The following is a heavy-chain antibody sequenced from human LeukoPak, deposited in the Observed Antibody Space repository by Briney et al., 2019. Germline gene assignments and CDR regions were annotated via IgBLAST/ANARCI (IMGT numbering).Heavy chain of an antibody. J-gene: IGHJ4*02. CDR2: INPNSGGT. D-gene: IGHD3-22*01. Sequence: GASVKVSCKASGYTFTGYYMHWVRQAPGQGLEWMGRINPNSGGTNYAQKFQGRVTMTRDTSISTAYMELSRLRSDDTAVYYCASIGRLNYYDSSGYYPVDFDYWGQGTLVIVSS. CDR3: ASIGRLNYYDSSGYYPVDFDY. V-gene: IGHV1-2*06. CDR1: GYTFTGYY.